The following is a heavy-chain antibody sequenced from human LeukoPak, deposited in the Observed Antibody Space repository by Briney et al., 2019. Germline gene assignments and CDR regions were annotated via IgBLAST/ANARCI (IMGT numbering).Heavy chain of an antibody. Sequence: SETLSLTCTVSGASISSYYWSWIRQPPGKGLEWIGYISYSGSTNYNPSLRSRVTISADTSKNQVSLTLSSVTAADTAVYYCARHPELYFFDYWGQGTLVTVSS. CDR3: ARHPELYFFDY. J-gene: IGHJ4*02. D-gene: IGHD3-10*01. CDR1: GASISSYY. CDR2: ISYSGST. V-gene: IGHV4-59*08.